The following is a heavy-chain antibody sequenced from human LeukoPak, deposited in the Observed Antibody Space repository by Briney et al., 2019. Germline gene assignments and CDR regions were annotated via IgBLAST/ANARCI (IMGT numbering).Heavy chain of an antibody. CDR2: VKPDGSEE. D-gene: IGHD4-17*01. V-gene: IGHV3-7*01. Sequence: GGSLRLSCAASGFTFTGYWMSWVRQAPGKGLEWVANVKPDGSEEYYVDSVKGRFTISRDNAKTSVYLQMNSLRAEDTAVYYCARGFTVTTRPDYWGQGTLVTVSS. CDR1: GFTFTGYW. CDR3: ARGFTVTTRPDY. J-gene: IGHJ4*02.